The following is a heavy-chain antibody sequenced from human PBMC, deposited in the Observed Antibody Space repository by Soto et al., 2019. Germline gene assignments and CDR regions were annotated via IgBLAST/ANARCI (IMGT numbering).Heavy chain of an antibody. CDR3: ARSGDTYTLIDY. CDR2: SSDSGTFT. J-gene: IGHJ4*02. CDR1: GFTFSDYY. V-gene: IGHV3-11*06. Sequence: SLRLSCAASGFTFSDYYMSWIRQAPGKGLEWLSYSSDSGTFTRYADSVKGRFSISRDNAKNSLYLQINSLRGEDTAIYYCARSGDTYTLIDYWGQGTLGTVS. D-gene: IGHD3-10*01.